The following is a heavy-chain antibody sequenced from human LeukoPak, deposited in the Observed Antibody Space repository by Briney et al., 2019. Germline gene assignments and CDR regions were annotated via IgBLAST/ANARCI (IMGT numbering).Heavy chain of an antibody. Sequence: ASVKVSCKASGYTFTSYGISWVRQAPGQGPEWMGWISAYNGNTNYAQKLQGRVTMTRNTSISTAYMELSSLRSEDTAVYYCWAQPMQPHYVWGSYRPLDYWGQGTLVTVSS. V-gene: IGHV1-18*01. CDR2: ISAYNGNT. CDR3: WAQPMQPHYVWGSYRPLDY. J-gene: IGHJ4*02. CDR1: GYTFTSYG. D-gene: IGHD3-16*02.